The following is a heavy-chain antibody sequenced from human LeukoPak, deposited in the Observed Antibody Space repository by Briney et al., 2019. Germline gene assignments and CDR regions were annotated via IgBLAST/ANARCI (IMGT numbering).Heavy chain of an antibody. D-gene: IGHD6-19*01. J-gene: IGHJ5*01. CDR2: FYYSGST. CDR3: VRNPPRSGWYADWFDP. Sequence: SETLSLTCTVSGGSITSSSYYWGWIRQPPGKGLERIGSFYYSGSTYYNPSLKSRVTISVDTSKNQFSLRLTSVTAADTAVYYCVRNPPRSGWYADWFDPWGQGTLVTVTS. V-gene: IGHV4-39*01. CDR1: GGSITSSSYY.